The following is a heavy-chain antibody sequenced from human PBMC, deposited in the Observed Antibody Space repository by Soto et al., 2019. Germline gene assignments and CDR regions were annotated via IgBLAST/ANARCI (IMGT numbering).Heavy chain of an antibody. Sequence: SETLSLTCTVSSDSISSYYWIWIRQSPGKGLEWIGYTDYSGNTNYNPSLKSRVTISVDTSKNQFSLKLSSVTAADTAVYYCARPGTYYYYGMDVWGQGTTVTVSS. V-gene: IGHV4-59*08. CDR2: TDYSGNT. CDR1: SDSISSYY. J-gene: IGHJ6*02. CDR3: ARPGTYYYYGMDV. D-gene: IGHD1-1*01.